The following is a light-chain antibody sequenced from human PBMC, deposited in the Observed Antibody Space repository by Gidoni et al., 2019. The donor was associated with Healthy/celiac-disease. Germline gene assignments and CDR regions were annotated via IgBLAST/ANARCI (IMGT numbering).Light chain of an antibody. CDR1: SSAVGGYNY. V-gene: IGLV2-14*01. J-gene: IGLJ1*01. CDR3: SSYTSSSTYV. CDR2: EVS. Sequence: QSALTPPASVSGSPGPAITISCTGTSSAVGGYNYVSWYQKHPGKAPQLMMYEVSHRPSWVSNRFAGSKSGNTASLTIAGLQAEDEADYYCSSYTSSSTYVFGTGTKVTVL.